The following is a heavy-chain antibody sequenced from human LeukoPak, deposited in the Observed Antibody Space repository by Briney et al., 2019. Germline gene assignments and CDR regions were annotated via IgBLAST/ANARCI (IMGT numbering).Heavy chain of an antibody. V-gene: IGHV1-69*04. CDR3: AGDEYSYGPKTDY. CDR1: GGTFSSYA. Sequence: SVKVSCKASGGTFSSYAISWVRQAPGQGLEWMGRIIPILGIANYAQKLQGRVTITADKSTSTAYMELSSLRSEDTAVYYCAGDEYSYGPKTDYWGQGTLVTVSS. D-gene: IGHD5-18*01. J-gene: IGHJ4*02. CDR2: IIPILGIA.